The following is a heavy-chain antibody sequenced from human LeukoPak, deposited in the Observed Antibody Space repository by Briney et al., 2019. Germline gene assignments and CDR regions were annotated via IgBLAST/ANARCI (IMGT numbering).Heavy chain of an antibody. Sequence: GGSLRLSCAASGFTVSSKYMSWVRQAPGKGLEWVSVIYSGGSTYYADSVKGRFAISRDNSKNTLYLQMNSLRAEDTAVYYCARVWSTVTSSWGQGTLVTVSS. CDR3: ARVWSTVTSS. CDR1: GFTVSSKY. J-gene: IGHJ5*02. CDR2: IYSGGST. V-gene: IGHV3-66*01. D-gene: IGHD4-17*01.